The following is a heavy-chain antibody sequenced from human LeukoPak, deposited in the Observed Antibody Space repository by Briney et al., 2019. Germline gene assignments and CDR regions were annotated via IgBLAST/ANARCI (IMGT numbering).Heavy chain of an antibody. Sequence: PGGSLRLSCAASGFTFSSFTMNWVRQVPGKGLQWISAISGSGGSTYYADSVKGRFTISRDNSKNTLYLQMNSLRAEDTAVYYCAKDSDSVRGVIINWGQGTLVTVSS. CDR1: GFTFSSFT. CDR2: ISGSGGST. V-gene: IGHV3-23*01. CDR3: AKDSDSVRGVIIN. D-gene: IGHD3-10*01. J-gene: IGHJ4*02.